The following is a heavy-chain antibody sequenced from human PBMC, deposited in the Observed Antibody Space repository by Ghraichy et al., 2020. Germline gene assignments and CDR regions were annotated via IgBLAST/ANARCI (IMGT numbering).Heavy chain of an antibody. Sequence: ASVKVSCKASGYSFTDYYIHWVRQAPGQGPEWMGWINPNSGGTQYAQKFQGRVTMTRHASISTAFLELSSLRSDDTAVYYCARDPGYDFWSGYYTFDYWGQGHVVAVSS. CDR2: INPNSGGT. D-gene: IGHD3-3*01. V-gene: IGHV1-2*02. CDR1: GYSFTDYY. CDR3: ARDPGYDFWSGYYTFDY. J-gene: IGHJ4*02.